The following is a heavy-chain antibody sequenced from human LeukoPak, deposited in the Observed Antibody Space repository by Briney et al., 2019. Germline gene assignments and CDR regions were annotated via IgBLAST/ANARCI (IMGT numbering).Heavy chain of an antibody. D-gene: IGHD3-3*01. Sequence: VASVKVSCKASGGTFSSYAISWVRQAPGQGLEWMGRIIPILGIANYAQKFQGRVTITADESTSTAYMELSSLRSEDTAVYYCARSPRGFLEWLFPYYYYMDVWGKGTTVTVSS. CDR2: IIPILGIA. V-gene: IGHV1-69*04. CDR1: GGTFSSYA. CDR3: ARSPRGFLEWLFPYYYYMDV. J-gene: IGHJ6*03.